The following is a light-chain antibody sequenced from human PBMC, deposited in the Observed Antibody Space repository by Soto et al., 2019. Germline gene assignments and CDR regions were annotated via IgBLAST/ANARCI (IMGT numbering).Light chain of an antibody. CDR2: EVS. V-gene: IGLV2-14*03. CDR1: SSDVGAYGY. CDR3: SSYTSSSTRV. J-gene: IGLJ1*01. Sequence: QSALTQPASVSGSPGQSVTISCTGPSSDVGAYGYVSWYQQHPAKAPKLMIYEVSYRPPGVSNRFSGSKSVNTATLTISGLQAEDEADYYCSSYTSSSTRVFGTGTKLTVL.